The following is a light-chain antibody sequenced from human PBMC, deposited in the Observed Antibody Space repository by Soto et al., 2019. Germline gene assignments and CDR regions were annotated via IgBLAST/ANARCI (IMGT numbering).Light chain of an antibody. V-gene: IGKV3-20*01. CDR1: QSITSGY. CDR3: QQYGSSPT. Sequence: IVLTQSPGTLSLFPGERATLSCRASQSITSGYLAWYQQKPGQSPRLLIYGASSRATGIPDRFSGSGSGTDFTLNISRLEPEDFAVYYCQQYGSSPTFGQGTRLEIK. J-gene: IGKJ5*01. CDR2: GAS.